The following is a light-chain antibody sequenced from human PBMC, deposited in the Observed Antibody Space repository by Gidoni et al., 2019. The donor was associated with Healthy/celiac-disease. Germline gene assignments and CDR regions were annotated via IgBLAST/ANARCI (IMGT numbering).Light chain of an antibody. Sequence: DILVTQSPSSLSASVGDRVTITCRASQTISNYLNWYQQQPGKAPKVLIYAASSLQSGVPSRFSGSGSGTDFTLTISSLQPEDFATYDCQQSYRTPQTFGQGTKVEIK. CDR2: AAS. J-gene: IGKJ1*01. V-gene: IGKV1-39*01. CDR1: QTISNY. CDR3: QQSYRTPQT.